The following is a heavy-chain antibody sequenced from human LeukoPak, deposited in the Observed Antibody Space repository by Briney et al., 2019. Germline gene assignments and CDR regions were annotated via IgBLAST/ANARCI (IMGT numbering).Heavy chain of an antibody. J-gene: IGHJ4*02. Sequence: NPSVTLSLTCAVYGGSFSGYYWSWIRQPPGKGLEWIGEINHSGSTNYNPSLKSRVTISVDTSKNQFSLKLSSVTAADTAVYYCARGRYSYGRTFDYWGQGTLVTVSS. D-gene: IGHD5-18*01. CDR2: INHSGST. CDR1: GGSFSGYY. V-gene: IGHV4-34*01. CDR3: ARGRYSYGRTFDY.